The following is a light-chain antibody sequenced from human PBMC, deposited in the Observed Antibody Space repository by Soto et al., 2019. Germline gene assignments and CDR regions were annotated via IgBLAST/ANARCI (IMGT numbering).Light chain of an antibody. Sequence: QSALTQPASVSGSPGQSITISCTATSSHAGGYNYVSWYQQHPGKAPKLMIYEVSHRPSGVSNRFSGSKSGNTASLTISGLQAEDDSDYYCSSYTSSNTLVFGGGTKLTVL. CDR3: SSYTSSNTLV. CDR2: EVS. J-gene: IGLJ2*01. V-gene: IGLV2-14*01. CDR1: SSHAGGYNY.